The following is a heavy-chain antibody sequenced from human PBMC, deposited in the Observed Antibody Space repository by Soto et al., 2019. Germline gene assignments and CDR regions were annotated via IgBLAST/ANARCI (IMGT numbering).Heavy chain of an antibody. J-gene: IGHJ4*02. V-gene: IGHV1-69*06. CDR3: TRGGFSGSYFDY. CDR1: GGTFGNYV. CDR2: VIPIFSSG. Sequence: QVQLVPSGAEVKKPGSSVKVSCKASGGTFGNYVINWVRQAPGQGPEWMGGVIPIFSSGNYAQKFQGRVTMTADMSTSTVYMDLRGLRSEDTAVYYCTRGGFSGSYFDYWGQGTLVTVSS. D-gene: IGHD1-26*01.